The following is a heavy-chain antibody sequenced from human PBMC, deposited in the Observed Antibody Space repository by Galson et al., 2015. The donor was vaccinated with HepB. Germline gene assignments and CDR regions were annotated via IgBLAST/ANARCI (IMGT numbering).Heavy chain of an antibody. J-gene: IGHJ4*02. CDR2: ISYDGSNK. CDR1: GFTFSSYA. CDR3: ASGHKPTQWLVHFDY. Sequence: SLRLSCAASGFTFSSYAMHWVRQAPGKGLEWVAVISYDGSNKYYADSVKGRFTISRDNSKNTLYLQMNSLRAEDTAVYYCASGHKPTQWLVHFDYWGQGTLVTVSS. V-gene: IGHV3-30-3*01. D-gene: IGHD6-19*01.